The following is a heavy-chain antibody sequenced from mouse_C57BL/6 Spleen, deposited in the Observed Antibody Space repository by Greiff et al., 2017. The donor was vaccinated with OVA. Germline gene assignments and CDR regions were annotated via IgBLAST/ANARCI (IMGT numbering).Heavy chain of an antibody. CDR2: IYPGEGDT. V-gene: IGHV1-80*01. J-gene: IGHJ1*03. D-gene: IGHD2-3*01. CDR1: GYAFSSYW. CDR3: ARFDGYSPYFDV. Sequence: QVQLQQSGAELVKPGASVKISCKASGYAFSSYWMNWVKQRPGKGLEWIGQIYPGEGDTNYNGKFKGKATLTADKSSSTAYLQLSSLTSEDSAVYFCARFDGYSPYFDVWGTGTTVTVSS.